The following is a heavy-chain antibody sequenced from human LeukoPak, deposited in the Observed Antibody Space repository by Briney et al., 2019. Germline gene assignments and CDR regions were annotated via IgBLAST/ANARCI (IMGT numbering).Heavy chain of an antibody. CDR1: GDSISSSSYY. CDR2: INHSGST. D-gene: IGHD5-24*01. CDR3: ARGLPSRKEMATIRSRLKAFDI. Sequence: PSETLSLTCTVSGDSISSSSYYWGWIRQPPGKGLEWIGEINHSGSTNYNPSLKSRVTISGDTSKNQFSLKLSSVTAADTAVYYCARGLPSRKEMATIRSRLKAFDIWGQGTMVIVSS. J-gene: IGHJ3*02. V-gene: IGHV4-39*07.